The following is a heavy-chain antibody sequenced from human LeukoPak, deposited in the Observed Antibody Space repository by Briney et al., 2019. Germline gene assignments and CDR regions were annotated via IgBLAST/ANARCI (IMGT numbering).Heavy chain of an antibody. CDR1: GGSFSGYY. CDR2: INHSGST. Sequence: SETLSLTCAVYGGSFSGYYWSWIRQPPGKGLEWIGEINHSGSTNYNPSLKSRVTISVDTSKNQFSLKLSSVTAADTAVYYCARRPLWSGYHDYWGQGTLVTVSS. V-gene: IGHV4-34*01. CDR3: ARRPLWSGYHDY. J-gene: IGHJ4*02. D-gene: IGHD3-3*01.